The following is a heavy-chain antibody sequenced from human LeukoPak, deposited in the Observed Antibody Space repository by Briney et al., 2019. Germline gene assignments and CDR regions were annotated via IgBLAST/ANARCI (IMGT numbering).Heavy chain of an antibody. J-gene: IGHJ4*02. D-gene: IGHD3-10*01. CDR2: TYYRSKWYN. CDR3: ARWFGELLSFDY. CDR1: GDSVSSNSAA. V-gene: IGHV6-1*01. Sequence: PSQTLSLTCAISGDSVSSNSAAWNWIRQSPSRGLEWLGRTYYRSKWYNDYAVSVKSRITINPDTSKDQFFLQLNSVTPEDTAVYYCARWFGELLSFDYWGQGTLVTVSS.